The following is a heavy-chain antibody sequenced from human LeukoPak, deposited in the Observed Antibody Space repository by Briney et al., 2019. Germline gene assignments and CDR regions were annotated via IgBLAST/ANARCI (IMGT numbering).Heavy chain of an antibody. J-gene: IGHJ5*02. V-gene: IGHV3-33*01. D-gene: IGHD5-18*01. CDR2: IWYDGSKT. CDR1: GFSFSNHG. Sequence: GGSLRLSCAASGFSFSNHGMHWVRQAPGKGLEGVAVIWYDGSKTYYADSVKGRFTISRDNFKNTVYLQVSSLRAEDTAVYYCAREVTLRLGYWFDPWGQGTLVTVSS. CDR3: AREVTLRLGYWFDP.